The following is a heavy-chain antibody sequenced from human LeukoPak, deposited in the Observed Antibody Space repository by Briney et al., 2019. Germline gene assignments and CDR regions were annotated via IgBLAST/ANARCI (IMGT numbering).Heavy chain of an antibody. CDR1: GYRSTNYW. Sequence: GESLKISCSGSGYRSTNYWMGWVRQMPGTGLEWMGIIHLIDSDTKYGPSFEGQVTISADKSINTAYMQWNSLKASDTATYYCASAYHGNYHWDSWGQGTLVTVSS. CDR2: IHLIDSDT. V-gene: IGHV5-51*01. CDR3: ASAYHGNYHWDS. D-gene: IGHD1-7*01. J-gene: IGHJ4*02.